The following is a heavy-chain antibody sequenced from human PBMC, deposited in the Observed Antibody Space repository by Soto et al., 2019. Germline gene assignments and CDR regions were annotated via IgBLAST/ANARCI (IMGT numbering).Heavy chain of an antibody. CDR2: IYHSGST. D-gene: IGHD6-19*01. J-gene: IGHJ4*02. CDR3: ARLYNSSDWTDFDF. V-gene: IGHV4-30-4*01. CDR1: GGSISSGDYY. Sequence: PSETLSLTCTVSGGSISSGDYYWSWIRQPPGKGLEWIGYIYHSGSTYYNPSLKSRVTISVNTSKNQFSLKLSSVTAADTAVYYCARLYNSSDWTDFDFWGQGTLVTVS.